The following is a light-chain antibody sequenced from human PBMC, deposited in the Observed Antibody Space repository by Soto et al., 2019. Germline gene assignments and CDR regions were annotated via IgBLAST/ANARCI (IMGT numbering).Light chain of an antibody. V-gene: IGKV3-20*01. J-gene: IGKJ1*01. CDR3: HHFGTSPKT. CDR1: QSVSSSY. Sequence: EIVLTQSPGTLSLSPGERATLSCRASQSVSSSYLAWYQHKPGQAPRLLIYGVSSRATGIPDRFSGSGSGTHFTRTISRLAPEDFAVYYCHHFGTSPKTFGQGTKVEIK. CDR2: GVS.